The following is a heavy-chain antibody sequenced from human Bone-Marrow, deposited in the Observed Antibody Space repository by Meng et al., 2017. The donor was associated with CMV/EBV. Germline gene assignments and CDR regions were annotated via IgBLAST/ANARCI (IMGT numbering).Heavy chain of an antibody. CDR1: GGSISSYY. J-gene: IGHJ5*02. Sequence: SETLSLTCTVSGGSISSYYWSWIRQPPGKGLEWIGYIYYSGSTNYNPSLKSRVTISVDTSKNQFSLKLSSVTAADTAVYYCARGVTIFGVVIGLEDTFDPWGQGTLVTVSS. D-gene: IGHD3-3*01. V-gene: IGHV4-59*12. CDR2: IYYSGST. CDR3: ARGVTIFGVVIGLEDTFDP.